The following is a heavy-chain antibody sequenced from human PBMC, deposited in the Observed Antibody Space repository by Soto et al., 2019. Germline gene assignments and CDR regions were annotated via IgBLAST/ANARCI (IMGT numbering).Heavy chain of an antibody. D-gene: IGHD1-26*01. CDR3: AKNQGVELVPLAAVDWFDP. CDR2: ISGSGFKK. Sequence: GGSLRLSCAASGFIFENFGMSWVRQAPGKGLEWISSISGSGFKKYYADSVKGRFTISRDNSKSTVYLELNNLSAEDTAVYHCAKNQGVELVPLAAVDWFDPWGQGSVVTVSS. J-gene: IGHJ5*02. CDR1: GFIFENFG. V-gene: IGHV3-23*01.